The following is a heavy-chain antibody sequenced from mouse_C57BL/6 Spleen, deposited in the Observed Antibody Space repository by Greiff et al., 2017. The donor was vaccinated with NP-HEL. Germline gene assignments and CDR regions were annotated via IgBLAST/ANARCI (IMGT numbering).Heavy chain of an antibody. V-gene: IGHV2-2*01. J-gene: IGHJ3*01. D-gene: IGHD1-1*01. CDR1: GFSLTSYG. CDR3: ASDYYGRGWFAY. CDR2: IWSGGST. Sequence: VKLMESGPGLVQPSQSLSITCTVSGFSLTSYGVHWVRQSPGKGLEWLGVIWSGGSTDYNAAFISRLSISKDNSKSQVFFKMNSLQADDTAIYYCASDYYGRGWFAYWGQGTLVTVSA.